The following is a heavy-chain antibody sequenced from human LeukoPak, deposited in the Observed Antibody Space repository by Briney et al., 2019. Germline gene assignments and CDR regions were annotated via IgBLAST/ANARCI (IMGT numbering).Heavy chain of an antibody. CDR2: INHSRST. D-gene: IGHD6-13*01. CDR1: GGSFSGYY. V-gene: IGHV4-34*01. CDR3: ARGRRGYSSSWYERYYFDY. J-gene: IGHJ4*02. Sequence: SETLSLTCAVYGGSFSGYYWSWIRQPPGKGREWIGEINHSRSTNYNPSLKSRVTISVDTSKNQFSLKLSSVTAADTAVYYCARGRRGYSSSWYERYYFDYWGQGTLVTVSS.